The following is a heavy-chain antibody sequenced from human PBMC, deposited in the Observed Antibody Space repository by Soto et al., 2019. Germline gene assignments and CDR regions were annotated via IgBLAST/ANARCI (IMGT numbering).Heavy chain of an antibody. CDR1: GGSISSGYYY. CDR3: ARYRREAVAGYTLDN. CDR2: VYNSGST. D-gene: IGHD6-13*01. J-gene: IGHJ4*02. V-gene: IGHV4-61*01. Sequence: SETLSLTCSVSGGSISSGYYYWSWIRQPPGKGLEWIGYVYNSGSTNYNPSLKSRVTISEDTSKSQFSLKVNSMTAADTAVYYCARYRREAVAGYTLDNWGQGILVTVS.